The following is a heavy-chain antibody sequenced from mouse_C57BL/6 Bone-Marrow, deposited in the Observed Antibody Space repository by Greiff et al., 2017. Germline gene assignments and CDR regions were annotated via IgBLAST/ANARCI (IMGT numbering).Heavy chain of an antibody. CDR2: INPNNGGT. Sequence: EVQLQQSGPELVKPGASVKISCKASGYTFTDYYMNWVKQSHGKSLEWIGDINPNNGGTSYNQKFKCKATLTVDKSSSTAYMELRSLTSEDSAVYYCARGPYGPWYFDVWGTGTTVTVSS. CDR1: GYTFTDYY. CDR3: ARGPYGPWYFDV. J-gene: IGHJ1*03. D-gene: IGHD1-2*01. V-gene: IGHV1-26*01.